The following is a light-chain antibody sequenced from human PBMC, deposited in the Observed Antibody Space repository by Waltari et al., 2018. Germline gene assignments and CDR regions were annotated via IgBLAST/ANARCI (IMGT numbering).Light chain of an antibody. J-gene: IGKJ4*01. CDR1: QGIRSF. Sequence: ILLTQSPATLSLAPGERATLSFRASQGIRSFLAWYQQKPGQAPRLLVYDASNRATGIPARFSGSGSGADFTLTISSLEPEDFAVYYCQQRTNWPSFGGGTRVELK. CDR2: DAS. CDR3: QQRTNWPS. V-gene: IGKV3-11*01.